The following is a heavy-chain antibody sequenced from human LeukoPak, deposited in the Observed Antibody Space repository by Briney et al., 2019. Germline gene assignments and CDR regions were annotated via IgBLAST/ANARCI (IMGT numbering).Heavy chain of an antibody. V-gene: IGHV3-53*01. D-gene: IGHD2-2*01. Sequence: GGSLRLSCAASGFTVSSNYMSWVRQAPGKALEWVSTIYVGGSAYYADFLKGRFTISRDNSKNTVYLQMNSLRAEDTAVYYCARAIQSQLLKGYFDYWGQGTLVTVSS. J-gene: IGHJ4*02. CDR2: IYVGGSA. CDR1: GFTVSSNY. CDR3: ARAIQSQLLKGYFDY.